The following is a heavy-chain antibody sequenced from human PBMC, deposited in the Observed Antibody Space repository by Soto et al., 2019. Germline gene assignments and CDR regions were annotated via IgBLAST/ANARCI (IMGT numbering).Heavy chain of an antibody. CDR3: AGVFSDEKSKYYFDY. Sequence: QVQLVRSGAEGKKPGSSVKVSCKASGGTFNSYVISWVRQAPGRGLEWMGGIIPMFGTANYAQKFQGRVTITADESTRTAYMELSSLRSEDTAVYYCAGVFSDEKSKYYFDYWGQGTLVTVSS. J-gene: IGHJ4*02. V-gene: IGHV1-69*01. CDR2: IIPMFGTA. D-gene: IGHD1-26*01. CDR1: GGTFNSYV.